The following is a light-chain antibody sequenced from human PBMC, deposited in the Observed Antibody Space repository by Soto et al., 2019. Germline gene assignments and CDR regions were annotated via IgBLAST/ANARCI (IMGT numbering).Light chain of an antibody. CDR1: QSVSSSY. J-gene: IGKJ1*01. CDR2: GAS. Sequence: EMVLTQSPGTLSFSPGERATLSCRASQSVSSSYLAWYQQKPGQAPRLLIYGASSRSTGIPDRFSGSGSGTDFTLTISRLEPEDFAVYYCQQYGISLWTFGQGTKVEIK. V-gene: IGKV3-20*01. CDR3: QQYGISLWT.